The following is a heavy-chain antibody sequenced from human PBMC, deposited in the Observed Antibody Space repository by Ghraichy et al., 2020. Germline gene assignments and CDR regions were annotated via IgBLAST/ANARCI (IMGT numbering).Heavy chain of an antibody. CDR3: ARGGGWLRTDY. J-gene: IGHJ4*02. Sequence: GGSLRLSCAASGFTFSSYWMHWVRQAPGKGLVWVSRINSDGSSISHADSVRGRFTISRDNAKNTLYLQMNSLRAEDTAVYYCARGGGWLRTDYWDQGTLVTVSS. CDR2: INSDGSSI. D-gene: IGHD5-12*01. V-gene: IGHV3-74*01. CDR1: GFTFSSYW.